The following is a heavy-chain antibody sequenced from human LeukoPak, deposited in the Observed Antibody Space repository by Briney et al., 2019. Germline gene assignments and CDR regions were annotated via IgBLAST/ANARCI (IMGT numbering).Heavy chain of an antibody. Sequence: GGSLRLSCAASGFTFSSYEMNWVRQAPGKGLEGVSYISSSGSTIYYADSVEGRFTISRDNAKNSLYLQMNSLRAEDTAVYYCAGLGITMIGGVWGKGTAVTISS. D-gene: IGHD3-10*02. CDR3: AGLGITMIGGV. CDR1: GFTFSSYE. V-gene: IGHV3-48*03. CDR2: ISSSGSTI. J-gene: IGHJ6*04.